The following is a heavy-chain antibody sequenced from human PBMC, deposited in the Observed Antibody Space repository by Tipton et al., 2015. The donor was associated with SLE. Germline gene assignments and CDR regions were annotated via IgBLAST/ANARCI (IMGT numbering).Heavy chain of an antibody. CDR1: GGSFSGYY. D-gene: IGHD6-13*01. J-gene: IGHJ4*02. V-gene: IGHV4-34*01. CDR2: INHSGST. Sequence: LRLSCAVYGGSFSGYYWTWIRQTPGKGLEWIGEINHSGSTNYNPSLKSRVTISVDTSKNQFSLKLSSVTAADTAVYYCAREGGQQLVSFDYWGQGTLVTVSS. CDR3: AREGGQQLVSFDY.